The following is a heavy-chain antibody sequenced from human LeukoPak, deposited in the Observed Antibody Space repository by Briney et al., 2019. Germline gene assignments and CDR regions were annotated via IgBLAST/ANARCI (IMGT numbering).Heavy chain of an antibody. D-gene: IGHD6-19*01. V-gene: IGHV4-59*01. J-gene: IGHJ6*02. CDR3: AGDGLAVAGSYYYYGVDV. CDR2: IYYSGST. CDR1: GGSISSYY. Sequence: SETLSLTCTVSGGSISSYYWSWIRQPPGKGLEWIGYIYYSGSTNYNPSLKSRVTISVDTSKNQFSLKLSSVTAADTAVYYCAGDGLAVAGSYYYYGVDVWGQGTTVTVSS.